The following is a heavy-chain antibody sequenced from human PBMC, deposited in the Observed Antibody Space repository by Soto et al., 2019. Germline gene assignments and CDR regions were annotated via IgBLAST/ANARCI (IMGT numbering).Heavy chain of an antibody. CDR1: GGSVSSGNYY. V-gene: IGHV4-61*01. J-gene: IGHJ4*02. CDR2: LYYTGST. D-gene: IGHD4-4*01. CDR3: ARSMFYSDGSNYSPFEC. Sequence: PSETLSLTCNVSGGSVSSGNYYWSWIRQPPGKGLEWIGYLYYTGSTKYNPSLNSRFTISIDASKNQFSLRLSSVTAADTAVYYCARSMFYSDGSNYSPFECWGQGTLVTVSS.